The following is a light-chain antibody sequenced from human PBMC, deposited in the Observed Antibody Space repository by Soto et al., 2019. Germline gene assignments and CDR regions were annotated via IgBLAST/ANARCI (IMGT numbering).Light chain of an antibody. CDR2: EVN. CDR3: TSYRINRTWV. Sequence: QSALTQPASVSGSPGQSITISCIGTNSDVGGYNYVSWYQQHPGKAPQLMIYEVNNRPSGVSNRFSGSKSGNTASLTISGLQAEDEAAYYCTSYRINRTWVFGGGTKLTVL. V-gene: IGLV2-14*01. CDR1: NSDVGGYNY. J-gene: IGLJ3*02.